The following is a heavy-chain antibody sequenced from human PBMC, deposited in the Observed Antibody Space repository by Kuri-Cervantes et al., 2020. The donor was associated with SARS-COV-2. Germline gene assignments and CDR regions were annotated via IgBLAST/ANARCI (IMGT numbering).Heavy chain of an antibody. CDR1: GFTFSRYA. V-gene: IGHV3-15*07. Sequence: GGSLRLSCAASGFTFSRYAMHWVRQAPGKGLEWVGRIKSKTDGGTTDYAAPVKGRFTISRDDSKNTLYLQMNSLKTEDTAVYYCTTEEIVVVPAARIGDYYYYYYGMDVWGQGTTVTVSS. CDR2: IKSKTDGGTT. D-gene: IGHD2-2*01. J-gene: IGHJ6*02. CDR3: TTEEIVVVPAARIGDYYYYYYGMDV.